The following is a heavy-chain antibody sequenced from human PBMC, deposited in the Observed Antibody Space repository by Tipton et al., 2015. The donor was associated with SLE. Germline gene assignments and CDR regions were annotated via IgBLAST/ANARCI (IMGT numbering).Heavy chain of an antibody. D-gene: IGHD2-2*01. J-gene: IGHJ2*01. CDR1: GGSISSSSYY. Sequence: LRLSCTVSGGSISSSSYYWGWIRQPPGKGLERIGSIYYSGNTYYNPSLKSRVTISVDTSKNQFSLKLSSLTAADTAVYYCARRLVAAANDWFFGLWGRGTLVTVSS. V-gene: IGHV4-39*07. CDR3: ARRLVAAANDWFFGL. CDR2: IYYSGNT.